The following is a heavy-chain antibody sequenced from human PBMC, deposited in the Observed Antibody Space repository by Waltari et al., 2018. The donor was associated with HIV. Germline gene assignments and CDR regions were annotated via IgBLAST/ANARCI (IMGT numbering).Heavy chain of an antibody. CDR3: AKDRGADAGFDS. CDR2: INWDGSKI. Sequence: EVQLVESGGGVVQPGGSLRLSCAGYGFSLDDYTMHWVRQVPGKGLECVSLINWDGSKIYYADSVKGRFTISRDNSKNSLHLQMNSLRTEDTALYYCAKDRGADAGFDSWGQGTLVTVSS. CDR1: GFSLDDYT. V-gene: IGHV3-43*01. J-gene: IGHJ4*02.